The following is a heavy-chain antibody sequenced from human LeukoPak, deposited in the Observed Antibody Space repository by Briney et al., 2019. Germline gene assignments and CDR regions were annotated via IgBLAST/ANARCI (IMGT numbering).Heavy chain of an antibody. D-gene: IGHD3-3*01. CDR3: AKVALNTYYDFWSGPEL. V-gene: IGHV3-23*01. CDR2: ISGSGGST. J-gene: IGHJ4*02. Sequence: GSLKLSCAAPGFPFSSYAMSWVRQAPGKGLEWVSAISGSGGSTYYADSVKGRFTISRDNSKNTLYLQMNSLRAEDTAVYYCAKVALNTYYDFWSGPELWGQGTLVTVSS. CDR1: GFPFSSYA.